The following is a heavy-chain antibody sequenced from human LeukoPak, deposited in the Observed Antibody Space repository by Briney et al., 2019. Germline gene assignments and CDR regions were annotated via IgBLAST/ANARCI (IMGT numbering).Heavy chain of an antibody. J-gene: IGHJ3*02. Sequence: SVKVSCKASGYTFTSYAISWVRQAPGQGLEWMGGIIPIFGTANYAQKFQGRVTITTDESTSTAYMELSSLRSEDTAVYYCARASLNYRNYDILTGYYRRGAFDIWGQGTMVTVSS. CDR2: IIPIFGTA. CDR3: ARASLNYRNYDILTGYYRRGAFDI. V-gene: IGHV1-69*05. D-gene: IGHD3-9*01. CDR1: GYTFTSYA.